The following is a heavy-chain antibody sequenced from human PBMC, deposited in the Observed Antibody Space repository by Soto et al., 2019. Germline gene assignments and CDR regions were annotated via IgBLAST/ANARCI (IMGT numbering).Heavy chain of an antibody. J-gene: IGHJ6*02. CDR3: AVDRRVRYYYYGMDV. CDR1: GFTFTSSA. Sequence: GASVKVSCKASGFTFTSSAVQWVRQARGQRLEWIGWIVVGSGNTNYAQKFQERVTITRDMSTSTAYMELSSLRSEDTAVYYCAVDRRVRYYYYGMDVWGQGTTVTVSS. D-gene: IGHD2-21*01. CDR2: IVVGSGNT. V-gene: IGHV1-58*01.